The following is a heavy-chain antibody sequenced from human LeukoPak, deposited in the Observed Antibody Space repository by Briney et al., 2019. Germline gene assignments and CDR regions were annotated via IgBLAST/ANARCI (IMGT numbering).Heavy chain of an antibody. CDR3: AREGSLSYDAFDI. D-gene: IGHD1-26*01. V-gene: IGHV3-33*08. CDR1: GFTFSSYS. Sequence: GGSLRLSCAASGFTFSSYSMNWVRQAPGKGLEWVAVIWYDGSNKYYADSVKGRFTISRDNSKNTLYLQMNSLRAEDTAVYYCAREGSLSYDAFDIWGQGTMVTVSS. J-gene: IGHJ3*02. CDR2: IWYDGSNK.